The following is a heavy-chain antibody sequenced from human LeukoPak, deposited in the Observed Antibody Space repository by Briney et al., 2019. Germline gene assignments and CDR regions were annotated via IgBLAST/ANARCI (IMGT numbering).Heavy chain of an antibody. CDR2: ISWNSGSI. Sequence: GRSLRLSCAASGFTFDDYAMHWGRQAPGKGLEWVSGISWNSGSIGYADSVKGRFTIPRDNAKNSLYLQMNSLRAEDTALYYCAKDRSITMVRGVFDYWGQGTLVTVSS. V-gene: IGHV3-9*01. CDR3: AKDRSITMVRGVFDY. J-gene: IGHJ4*02. D-gene: IGHD3-10*01. CDR1: GFTFDDYA.